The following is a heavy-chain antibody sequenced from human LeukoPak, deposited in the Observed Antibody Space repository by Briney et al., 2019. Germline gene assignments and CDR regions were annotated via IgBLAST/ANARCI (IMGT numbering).Heavy chain of an antibody. D-gene: IGHD4-17*01. J-gene: IGHJ4*02. Sequence: GGSLRPSCAASGFTFSSYSMNWVRQAPGKGLEWVSSISSSSSYIYYADSVKGRFTISRDNAKNSLYLQMNSLRAEDTAAYYCARDAYGDYSFDYWGQGTLVTVSS. CDR1: GFTFSSYS. V-gene: IGHV3-21*01. CDR3: ARDAYGDYSFDY. CDR2: ISSSSSYI.